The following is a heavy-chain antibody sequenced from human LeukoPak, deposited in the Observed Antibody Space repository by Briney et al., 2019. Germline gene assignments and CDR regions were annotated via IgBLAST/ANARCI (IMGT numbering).Heavy chain of an antibody. J-gene: IGHJ4*02. CDR3: ARVSRDYPYCFDC. CDR1: GGSFSGYY. D-gene: IGHD4-11*01. CDR2: INHSGST. V-gene: IGHV4-34*01. Sequence: PSETLSLTCAVYGGSFSGYYWSWIRQPPGKGLEWIGEINHSGSTNYNPSLKSRVTISVDTSKNQFSLKLSSVTAADTAVFYCARVSRDYPYCFDCWGQGTLVTVSS.